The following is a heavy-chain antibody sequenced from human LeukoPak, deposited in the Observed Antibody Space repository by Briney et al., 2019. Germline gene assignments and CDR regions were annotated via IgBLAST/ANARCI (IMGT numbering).Heavy chain of an antibody. CDR2: IYYSGST. CDR1: GGSISSGYYY. Sequence: SETLSLTCTVSGGSISSGYYYWSWIRQPPGKGLEWIGYIYYSGSTYYNPSLKSRVTISVDTSKNQFSLKLSSVTAADTAVYYCARGGYGSGSYYVFDYWGQGTLVTVSS. D-gene: IGHD3-10*01. V-gene: IGHV4-30-4*01. CDR3: ARGGYGSGSYYVFDY. J-gene: IGHJ4*02.